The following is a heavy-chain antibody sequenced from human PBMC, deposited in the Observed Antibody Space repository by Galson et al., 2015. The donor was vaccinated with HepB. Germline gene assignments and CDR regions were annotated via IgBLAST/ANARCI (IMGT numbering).Heavy chain of an antibody. J-gene: IGHJ6*02. CDR3: ARVGSSGYQTYYYGMDV. CDR2: IWYDGSNK. Sequence: SLRLSCAASGFTFSSYGMHWVRQAPGKGLEWVAVIWYDGSNKYYADSVKGRFTISRDNTKNTLYLQMNSLRAEDTAVYYCARVGSSGYQTYYYGMDVWGQGTTVTVSS. D-gene: IGHD3-22*01. CDR1: GFTFSSYG. V-gene: IGHV3-33*01.